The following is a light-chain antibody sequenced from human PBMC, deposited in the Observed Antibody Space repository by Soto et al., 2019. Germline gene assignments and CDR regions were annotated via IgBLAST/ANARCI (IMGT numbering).Light chain of an antibody. CDR3: QQRSNWPPRT. Sequence: EIVLTQSPATLSLSPGERATLSCRAGQSVNNFLAWYQQKPGQAPRLLIYDASNRATGIPARFSGSGSGTDFTLTISSLEPEDFAVYYCQQRSNWPPRTFGQGTKLEIK. CDR2: DAS. V-gene: IGKV3-11*01. J-gene: IGKJ2*01. CDR1: QSVNNF.